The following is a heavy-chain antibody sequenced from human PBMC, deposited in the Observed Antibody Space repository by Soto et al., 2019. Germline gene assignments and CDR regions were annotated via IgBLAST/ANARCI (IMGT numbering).Heavy chain of an antibody. V-gene: IGHV1-18*01. J-gene: IGHJ4*02. CDR2: ISTYNGNT. CDR1: GYTFTSYG. Sequence: QVQLVQSGAEVKKRGASVKVSCKASGYTFTSYGSRWVRQAPAQGLEWMGWISTYNGNTKYAQKLQGRVTMTTDTSTSTAYMELRSLRSDDTAVFYCAREMVRGVGSDYWGQGTLVTVSS. D-gene: IGHD3-10*01. CDR3: AREMVRGVGSDY.